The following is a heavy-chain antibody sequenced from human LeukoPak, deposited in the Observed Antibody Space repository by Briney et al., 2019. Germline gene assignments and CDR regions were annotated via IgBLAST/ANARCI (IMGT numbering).Heavy chain of an antibody. D-gene: IGHD5-24*01. CDR2: ISGSGGST. Sequence: GGSLRLSCAASGFTFSSYAMSWVRQAPGKGLEWVSAISGSGGSTYYADSVKGRFTISRDNSKNTLYLQMNSLRAEDTAVYYCSRQTRRDGYNYDYWGQGTLVTVSS. CDR1: GFTFSSYA. CDR3: SRQTRRDGYNYDY. J-gene: IGHJ4*02. V-gene: IGHV3-23*01.